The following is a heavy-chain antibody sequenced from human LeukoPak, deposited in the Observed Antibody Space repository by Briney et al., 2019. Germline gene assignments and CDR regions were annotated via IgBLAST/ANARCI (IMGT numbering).Heavy chain of an antibody. CDR3: ARFYSSGWYNWFDP. CDR2: IYYSGST. Sequence: KPSETLSLTCTVSGGSISSHYWSWIRQPPGKGLEWIGYIYYSGSTNYNPSLKSRVTISVDTPKNQFSLKLSSVTAADTAVYYCARFYSSGWYNWFDPWGQGTLVTVSS. CDR1: GGSISSHY. D-gene: IGHD6-19*01. J-gene: IGHJ5*02. V-gene: IGHV4-59*11.